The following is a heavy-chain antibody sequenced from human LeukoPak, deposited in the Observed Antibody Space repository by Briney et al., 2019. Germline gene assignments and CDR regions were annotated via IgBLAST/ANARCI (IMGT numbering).Heavy chain of an antibody. CDR2: INPNSGAT. Sequence: ASVKVSCKASGYAFTGYYMDWGRQAPGQGLGWMGRINPNSGATNYAQKFQGRVTMTRDTSISTAYMEFNGLRSDDTAVYYCARGIYSTDLYFYMDVWGKGTTVTVYS. CDR1: GYAFTGYY. V-gene: IGHV1-2*06. J-gene: IGHJ6*03. CDR3: ARGIYSTDLYFYMDV. D-gene: IGHD2/OR15-2a*01.